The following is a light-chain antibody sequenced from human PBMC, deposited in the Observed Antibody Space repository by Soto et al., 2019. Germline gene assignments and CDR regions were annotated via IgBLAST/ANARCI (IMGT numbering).Light chain of an antibody. V-gene: IGKV1-39*01. CDR1: QTIKNF. Sequence: DIPMTQSPSSLSASVGDRVTITFRASQTIKNFLNWYQHRPGKAHTLLIYDASSLQTGVPSRFSGSGSGTDYTLYISSLLPEDLATYYCQQSYTTPRTFVGGNKVEIK. J-gene: IGKJ4*01. CDR2: DAS. CDR3: QQSYTTPRT.